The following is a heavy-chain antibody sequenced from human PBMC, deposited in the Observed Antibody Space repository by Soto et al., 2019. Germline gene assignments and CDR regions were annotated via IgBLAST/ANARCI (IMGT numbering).Heavy chain of an antibody. D-gene: IGHD1-1*01. V-gene: IGHV3-73*01. CDR2: IRNKGNHYAT. CDR1: GFTFSGSA. CDR3: TIYVVNNWSYRAYCDY. J-gene: IGHJ4*02. Sequence: EVQLVESGGGLVQPGGSLKLSCAASGFTFSGSAMHWVRQASGKGLEWVGRIRNKGNHYATAYAASVKSRFTNSRNDSKHTAYLQMNSLKTEDTAVYYCTIYVVNNWSYRAYCDYWGQGTRVTVSS.